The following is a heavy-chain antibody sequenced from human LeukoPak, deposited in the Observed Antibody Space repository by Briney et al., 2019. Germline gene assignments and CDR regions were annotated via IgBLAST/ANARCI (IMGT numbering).Heavy chain of an antibody. V-gene: IGHV3-43*01. CDR1: GFTFDAYS. D-gene: IGHD3-16*01. Sequence: GGSLRLSCAASGFTFDAYSMHWVRQAPGKGLEWVSLISWDGGGTYYAASVKGRFTISRDNSKNSLYLQMNSLRIEDTAFYYCAKGGGGGEIEYWGQGTLVTVSS. CDR3: AKGGGGGEIEY. J-gene: IGHJ4*02. CDR2: ISWDGGGT.